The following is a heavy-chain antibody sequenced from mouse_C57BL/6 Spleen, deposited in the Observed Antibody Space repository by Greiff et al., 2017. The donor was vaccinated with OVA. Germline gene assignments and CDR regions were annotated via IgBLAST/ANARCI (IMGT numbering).Heavy chain of an antibody. CDR2: INPGSGGT. CDR3: ARSEYDSFDY. Sequence: QVQLKESGAELVRPGTSVKVSCKASGYAFTNYLIEWVKQRPGQGLEWIGVINPGSGGTNYNEKFKGKATLTADKSSSTAYMQLSSLTSEDSAVYFCARSEYDSFDYWGQGTTLTVSS. V-gene: IGHV1-54*01. D-gene: IGHD2-4*01. J-gene: IGHJ2*01. CDR1: GYAFTNYL.